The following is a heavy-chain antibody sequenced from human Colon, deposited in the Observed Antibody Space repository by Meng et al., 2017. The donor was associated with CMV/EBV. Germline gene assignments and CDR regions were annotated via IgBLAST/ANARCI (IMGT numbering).Heavy chain of an antibody. J-gene: IGHJ4*02. Sequence: ASGFTFSSYAMSWVRQAPGKGLEWVSSISGSARGTYYADYVKGRFTISRDNSKNTLFLQMNSLRAEDTAVYYCARFQNCGGDCPFDFWGQGTLVTVSS. D-gene: IGHD2-21*02. CDR2: ISGSARGT. CDR1: GFTFSSYA. CDR3: ARFQNCGGDCPFDF. V-gene: IGHV3-23*01.